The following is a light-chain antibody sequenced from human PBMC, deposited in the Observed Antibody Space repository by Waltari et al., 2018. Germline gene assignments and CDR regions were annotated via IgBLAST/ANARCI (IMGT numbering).Light chain of an antibody. CDR2: RHT. Sequence: QSVLTPPPSLSGTPGQRVTISCSGSNFNIGSNYVSWYQQFPGMAPQLLIYRHTERPSGVPDRFSASKAGASASLAISGLRSEDEADYHCAAWDDSLSGRVFGGGTKLTV. J-gene: IGLJ2*01. CDR1: NFNIGSNY. CDR3: AAWDDSLSGRV. V-gene: IGLV1-47*01.